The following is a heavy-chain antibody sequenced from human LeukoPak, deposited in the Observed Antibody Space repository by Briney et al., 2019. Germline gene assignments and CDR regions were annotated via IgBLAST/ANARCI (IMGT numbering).Heavy chain of an antibody. J-gene: IGHJ2*01. CDR1: GGSISSGGYY. CDR3: ARGVKVALYWYFDL. V-gene: IGHV4-31*03. D-gene: IGHD2-15*01. Sequence: SQTLSLTCTVSGGSISSGGYYWSWIRQHPGKGLEWIGYTYYSGSTYYNPSLKSRVTISVDTSKNQFSLKLSSVTAADTAVYYCARGVKVALYWYFDLWGRGTLVTVSS. CDR2: TYYSGST.